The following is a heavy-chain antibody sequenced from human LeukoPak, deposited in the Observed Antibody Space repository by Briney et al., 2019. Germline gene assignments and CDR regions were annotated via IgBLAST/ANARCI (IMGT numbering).Heavy chain of an antibody. V-gene: IGHV4-38-2*01. CDR2: IYHSGST. CDR1: GYSNSSGYY. Sequence: SETLSLTCAVSGYSNSSGYYWGWIRQPPGKGLEWIGSIYHSGSTYYNPSLKSRVTISVDTSKNQFSLKLSSVTAADTAVYYCARHLPSFPRLHNWFDPWGQGTLVTVSS. J-gene: IGHJ5*02. CDR3: ARHLPSFPRLHNWFDP. D-gene: IGHD4-11*01.